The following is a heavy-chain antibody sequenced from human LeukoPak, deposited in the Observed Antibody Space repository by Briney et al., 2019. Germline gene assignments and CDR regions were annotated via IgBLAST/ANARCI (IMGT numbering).Heavy chain of an antibody. J-gene: IGHJ4*01. Sequence: GESLRLSCAASGFTFSTYWMHWVRQTPGEGLVWVSRIDEHGSITDYADSVRDRFTISRDNAKNTLYLHMNSLRAEDTAMYYCARDVAGAGSHWGHGTLVTVSS. D-gene: IGHD6-19*01. CDR2: IDEHGSIT. CDR3: ARDVAGAGSH. V-gene: IGHV3-74*01. CDR1: GFTFSTYW.